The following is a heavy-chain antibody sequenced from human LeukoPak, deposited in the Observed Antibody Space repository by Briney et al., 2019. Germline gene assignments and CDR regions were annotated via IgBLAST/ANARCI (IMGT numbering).Heavy chain of an antibody. CDR2: IYDSGST. CDR1: GGSISSYY. CDR3: VRHLKSKYYDDYGPCFDH. D-gene: IGHD4-17*01. J-gene: IGHJ4*02. Sequence: SETLSLTCTVSGGSISSYYWSWNRQPPGEGLDWVWYIYDSGSTKYNPSRKSRITISVDTRNDQFFLRLSSVTAADTAVYYCVRHLKSKYYDDYGPCFDHWGQGTLVSVSS. V-gene: IGHV4-59*08.